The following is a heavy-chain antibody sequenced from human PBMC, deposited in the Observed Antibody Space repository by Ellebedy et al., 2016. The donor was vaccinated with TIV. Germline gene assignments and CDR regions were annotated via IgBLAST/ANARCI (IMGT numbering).Heavy chain of an antibody. V-gene: IGHV3-53*01. Sequence: GESLKISCAASGFAVSSSYVSWVRQAPGKGLEWVSMTSPGGTMHYAGSVKGRFTISRDDSKNTLYLQMNSLRAEDTAVYYCAGGISVAGTSLGFWGQGTLVTVSS. CDR2: TSPGGTM. CDR1: GFAVSSSY. D-gene: IGHD6-19*01. J-gene: IGHJ4*02. CDR3: AGGISVAGTSLGF.